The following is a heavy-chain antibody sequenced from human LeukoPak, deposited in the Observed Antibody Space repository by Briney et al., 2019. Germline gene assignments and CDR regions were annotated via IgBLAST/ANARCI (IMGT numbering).Heavy chain of an antibody. V-gene: IGHV3-21*01. J-gene: IGHJ4*02. CDR2: ISGSSSYI. D-gene: IGHD6-13*01. CDR1: GFTFSSYS. Sequence: GGSLRLSCAASGFTFSSYSMNWVRQAPGKGLEWVSSISGSSSYIYYADSVKGRFTISRDNAKNSLYLQMNSLRAEDTAVYYCARNVGYSSSWWSLDYWGQGTLVTVSS. CDR3: ARNVGYSSSWWSLDY.